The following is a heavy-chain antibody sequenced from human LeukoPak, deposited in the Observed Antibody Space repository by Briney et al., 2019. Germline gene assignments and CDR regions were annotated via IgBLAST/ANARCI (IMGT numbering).Heavy chain of an antibody. CDR3: AKDKLSIEAVGSCFDY. Sequence: PGGSLRLSCAASGFTFDDHGMTWVRQAPGKGLEWVAFIRYDGSKKYYADSVKGRFSISRDNSKLYLQMNRLRAEDTAVYYCAKDKLSIEAVGSCFDYWGQGTLVTVSS. CDR2: IRYDGSKK. D-gene: IGHD6-13*01. CDR1: GFTFDDHG. V-gene: IGHV3-30*02. J-gene: IGHJ4*02.